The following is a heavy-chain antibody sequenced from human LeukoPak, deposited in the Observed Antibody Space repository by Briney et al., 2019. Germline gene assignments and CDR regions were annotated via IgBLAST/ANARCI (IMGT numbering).Heavy chain of an antibody. CDR1: GFLQWLL. CDR2: ISGSGGST. CDR3: AKYRGLVGVTPSNFDY. J-gene: IGHJ4*02. Sequence: GGSLRLFRCAWGFLQWLLVVLELRQAPGKGLEWVSGISGSGGSTYYADSVKGRFTISRDNSKNTVYLQMNSLRAEDTAVYYSAKYRGLVGVTPSNFDYWGQGTLVTVSS. V-gene: IGHV3-23*01. D-gene: IGHD1-26*01.